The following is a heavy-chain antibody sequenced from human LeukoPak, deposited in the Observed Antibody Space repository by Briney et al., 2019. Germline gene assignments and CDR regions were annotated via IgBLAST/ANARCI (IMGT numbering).Heavy chain of an antibody. CDR3: ARSGSDYGDYAGAFVY. J-gene: IGHJ4*02. CDR1: GYTFTGYY. Sequence: ASVKVSCKASGYTFTGYYMHWVRQAPGQGLEWMGWINPNSGGTNYAQKFQGRVTMTRDTSISTAYMELSRLRSDDTAVYYCARSGSDYGDYAGAFVYWGQGTLVTVSS. CDR2: INPNSGGT. V-gene: IGHV1-2*02. D-gene: IGHD4-17*01.